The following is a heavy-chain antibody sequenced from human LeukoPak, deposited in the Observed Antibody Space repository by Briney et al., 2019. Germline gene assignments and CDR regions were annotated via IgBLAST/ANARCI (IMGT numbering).Heavy chain of an antibody. CDR3: ATLLADKPLGDY. V-gene: IGHV1-2*02. CDR2: INPNSGGT. D-gene: IGHD3-10*01. Sequence: GASVTVSCKGSGYTFTCYHMHWVRQAPGQGLGRMGWINPNSGGTNYAQKFQGRVTMTRDTSISTAYMELNRLKSDDTAVYYCATLLADKPLGDYWGQGTLVTVSS. J-gene: IGHJ4*02. CDR1: GYTFTCYH.